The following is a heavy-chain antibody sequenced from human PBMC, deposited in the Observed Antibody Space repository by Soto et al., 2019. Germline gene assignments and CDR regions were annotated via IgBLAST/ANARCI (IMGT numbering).Heavy chain of an antibody. CDR2: VFYTGFT. V-gene: IGHV4-39*01. CDR1: GASISGSYYY. J-gene: IGHJ4*02. D-gene: IGHD1-20*01. CDR3: ATSQKGYNWNYFDH. Sequence: NPSETLSLTCAVSGASISGSYYYWAWLRQSPGKGPEWIGSVFYTGFTSYNPSLESRVSVSVDTSKSQFSLKLSAVTAADTAVYYCATSQKGYNWNYFDHWGQGTRVTVSS.